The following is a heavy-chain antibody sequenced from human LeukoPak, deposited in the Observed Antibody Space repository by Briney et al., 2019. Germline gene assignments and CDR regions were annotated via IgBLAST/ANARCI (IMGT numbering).Heavy chain of an antibody. CDR2: TITNCGTT. V-gene: IGHV1-69*01. CDR1: GGTFSNYA. CDR3: ARPRTYYDFWRGYPPFDY. D-gene: IGHD3-3*01. Sequence: SVKVSCKASGGTFSNYAISWVRQAPGQGLEWVGGTITNCGTTNYAQKYRGRVTITADESTSTVYMELSSLRSEDTAVYYCARPRTYYDFWRGYPPFDYWGQGTLVTVSS. J-gene: IGHJ4*02.